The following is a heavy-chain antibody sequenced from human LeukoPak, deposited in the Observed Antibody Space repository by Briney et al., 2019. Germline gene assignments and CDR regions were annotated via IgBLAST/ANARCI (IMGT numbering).Heavy chain of an antibody. V-gene: IGHV1-46*01. J-gene: IGHJ4*02. D-gene: IGHD3-22*01. CDR3: AREVIYYDSSGYPFDY. CDR2: INPSGGST. CDR1: GYTFTSYY. Sequence: ASVKVSCKASGYTFTSYYMHWVRQAPGQGLEWMGIINPSGGSTSYAQKFQGRVTMTRDTSTSTVYMELSSLRSEDTAVYYCAREVIYYDSSGYPFDYWGQGTLVTVSS.